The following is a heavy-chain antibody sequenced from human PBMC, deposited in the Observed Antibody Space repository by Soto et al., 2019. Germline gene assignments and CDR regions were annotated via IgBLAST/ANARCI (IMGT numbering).Heavy chain of an antibody. V-gene: IGHV3-74*01. J-gene: IGHJ4*02. CDR2: INTAGSGA. Sequence: EVQLVESGGGLVQSGGSLRLSCAASGFSFSAHWFHWVRQVPGKGLLWVSRINTAGSGANYAGSVEGRFIMSRDNARDTVYLQMNSLRGEDTAKYFFVRGSRDWYGIDYWGQGALVIVSS. CDR3: VRGSRDWYGIDY. D-gene: IGHD6-19*01. CDR1: GFSFSAHW.